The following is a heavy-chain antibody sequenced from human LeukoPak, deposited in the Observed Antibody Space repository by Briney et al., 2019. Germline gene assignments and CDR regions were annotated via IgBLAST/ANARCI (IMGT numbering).Heavy chain of an antibody. J-gene: IGHJ4*02. CDR3: AEDLQGAVTTFDY. Sequence: GRSLRLSCAASGFTFSSYGMHWVRQAPGKGLEWVAVISYDGSNKYYADSVKGRFTISRDNSKNTLYLQVNSLRAEDTAVYYCAEDLQGAVTTFDYWGQGTLVTVSS. V-gene: IGHV3-30*18. CDR1: GFTFSSYG. D-gene: IGHD4-17*01. CDR2: ISYDGSNK.